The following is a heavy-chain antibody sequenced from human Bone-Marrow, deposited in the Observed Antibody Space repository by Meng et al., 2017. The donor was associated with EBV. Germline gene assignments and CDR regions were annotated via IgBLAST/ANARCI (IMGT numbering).Heavy chain of an antibody. V-gene: IGHV4-61*01. CDR1: GASVSSGSYY. Sequence: QVQLKESCPGLVKPSETLSLTCTVSGASVSSGSYYWNWIRQPPGKGLEWIGYIYYNGNTNYNPSLKSRVTISVDTSKNQFSLKLSSVTAADTAVYYCASTSGNLIYSDYWGQGTLVTVPS. CDR2: IYYNGNT. J-gene: IGHJ4*02. D-gene: IGHD1-26*01. CDR3: ASTSGNLIYSDY.